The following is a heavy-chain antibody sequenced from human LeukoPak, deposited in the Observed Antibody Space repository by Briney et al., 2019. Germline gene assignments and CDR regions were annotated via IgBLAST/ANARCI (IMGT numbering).Heavy chain of an antibody. J-gene: IGHJ6*03. V-gene: IGHV3-30*03. CDR3: ARDRGIVGTTGYYYMDV. Sequence: GGSLGLSCAASGFTFSSYGMHWVRQAPGKGLEWVAVISYDGSNKYYADSVKGRFTISRDNSKNTLYLQMNSLRAEDTAVYYCARDRGIVGTTGYYYMDVWGTGTTVTVSS. D-gene: IGHD1-14*01. CDR1: GFTFSSYG. CDR2: ISYDGSNK.